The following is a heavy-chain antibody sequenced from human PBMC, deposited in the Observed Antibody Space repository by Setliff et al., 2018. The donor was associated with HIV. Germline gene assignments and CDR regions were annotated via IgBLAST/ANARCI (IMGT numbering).Heavy chain of an antibody. CDR1: GGSIISSTYF. CDR2: IYYSGST. J-gene: IGHJ4*02. D-gene: IGHD2-15*01. CDR3: ARLLVAGMLFDY. Sequence: KTSETLSLTCTVSGGSIISSTYFWGWIRQPPGKGLECIGRIYYSGSTSYNPSLESRVTISVDTSKNQFSLKLSSVTAADPAVYYCARLLVAGMLFDYWGQGTLVTVSS. V-gene: IGHV4-39*01.